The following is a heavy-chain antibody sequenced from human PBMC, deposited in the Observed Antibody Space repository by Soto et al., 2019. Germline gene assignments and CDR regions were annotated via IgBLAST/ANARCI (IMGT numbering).Heavy chain of an antibody. Sequence: GESVTISCDASGDSFTSYWIAWVPHMPGKRLEWMGIINPGDSDTRYSPSFQGQVSISVDQSSGTAYLHWRSLKASDRAMYYCARRHTGSYFAVYDWFNRWGRGTLVTVSS. J-gene: IGHJ5*02. CDR3: ARRHTGSYFAVYDWFNR. V-gene: IGHV5-51*01. D-gene: IGHD1-26*01. CDR1: GDSFTSYW. CDR2: INPGDSDT.